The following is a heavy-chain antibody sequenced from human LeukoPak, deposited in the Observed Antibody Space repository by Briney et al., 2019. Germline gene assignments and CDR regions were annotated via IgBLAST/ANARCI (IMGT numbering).Heavy chain of an antibody. Sequence: GASVKVSCKASGYTFTGYYMHWVRQAPGQGLEWMGWINPNSGGTNYAQKFQGRVTMTRDTSISTAYMELSWLRSDDTAVYYCARDFAYSKGYYYYYYGMDVWGQGTTVTVSS. J-gene: IGHJ6*02. D-gene: IGHD4-11*01. CDR2: INPNSGGT. CDR1: GYTFTGYY. V-gene: IGHV1-2*02. CDR3: ARDFAYSKGYYYYYYGMDV.